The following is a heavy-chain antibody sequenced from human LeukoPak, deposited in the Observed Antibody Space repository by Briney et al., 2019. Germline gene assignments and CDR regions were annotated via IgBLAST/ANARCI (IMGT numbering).Heavy chain of an antibody. D-gene: IGHD2-2*01. V-gene: IGHV3-11*04. CDR1: GFTFSDYY. CDR3: ARSILPAANAIDY. J-gene: IGHJ4*02. Sequence: PGGSLRLSCAASGFTFSDYYMNWIRQAAGKGLEWISYMSSSGSTISYADSVTGRFTVSRDNAKNSLYLQMDSLRAEDTAVYYCARSILPAANAIDYWGQGTLLTVSS. CDR2: MSSSGSTI.